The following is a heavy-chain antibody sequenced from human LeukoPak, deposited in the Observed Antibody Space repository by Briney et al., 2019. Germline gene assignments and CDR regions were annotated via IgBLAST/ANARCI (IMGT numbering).Heavy chain of an antibody. CDR2: ISAYNGNT. D-gene: IGHD1-1*01. CDR3: ARTTGTTGTGGWFDP. V-gene: IGHV1-18*01. CDR1: GYTFTSYG. J-gene: IGHJ5*02. Sequence: GASVKVSCKASGYTFTSYGISWVRQAPGQGLEWMGWISAYNGNTNYAQKLQGRVTMTTDTSTSTAYMELRSLRSDDTAVYYCARTTGTTGTGGWFDPWGQGTLVTVSS.